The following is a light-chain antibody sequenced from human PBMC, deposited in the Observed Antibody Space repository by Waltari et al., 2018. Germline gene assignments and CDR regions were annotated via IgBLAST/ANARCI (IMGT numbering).Light chain of an antibody. CDR1: QSLLYSSNNKNS. Sequence: IVMTQSPDSLAVSLGERATLNCKSSQSLLYSSNNKNSLAWYQQQPGQPPKLLIYWASTRESGVPERFSGSGSGTEFTLTISSLQAEDVAVYYCQQYYITPPVTFGPGTKVDIK. V-gene: IGKV4-1*01. J-gene: IGKJ3*01. CDR3: QQYYITPPVT. CDR2: WAS.